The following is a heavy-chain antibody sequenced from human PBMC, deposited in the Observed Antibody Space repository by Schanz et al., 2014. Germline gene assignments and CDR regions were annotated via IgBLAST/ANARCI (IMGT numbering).Heavy chain of an antibody. CDR2: INTNTGNP. V-gene: IGHV7-4-1*02. J-gene: IGHJ4*02. CDR1: GYTFTNYA. D-gene: IGHD3-10*01. CDR3: ARRGIRGVFSSFDY. Sequence: QVQLVQSGSELKKPGASVKVSCKASGYTFTNYAMNWVRQAPGQGLEWMGWINTNTGNPTYAQGFTGRFLFSLDTSVNTAYLQISSLEADDTAVYYCARRGIRGVFSSFDYWGLGTLVTVSS.